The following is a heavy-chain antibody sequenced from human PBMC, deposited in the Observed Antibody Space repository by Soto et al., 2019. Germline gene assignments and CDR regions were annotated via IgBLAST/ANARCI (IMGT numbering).Heavy chain of an antibody. J-gene: IGHJ6*02. CDR2: IYYSGST. D-gene: IGHD6-13*01. V-gene: IGHV4-30-4*01. Sequence: KPSETLSLTCTVSGGSISSGDYYWSWIRQPPGKGLEWIGYIYYSGSTYYNPSLKSRVTISVDTSKNQFSLKLSSVTAADTAVYYCARDSSSEEGGYGMDVWGQGTTVTVSS. CDR3: ARDSSSEEGGYGMDV. CDR1: GGSISSGDYY.